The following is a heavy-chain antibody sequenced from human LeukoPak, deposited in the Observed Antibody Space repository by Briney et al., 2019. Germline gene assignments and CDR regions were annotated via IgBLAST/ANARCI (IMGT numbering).Heavy chain of an antibody. CDR1: GGTFSSYA. CDR3: VSGPYDVTYYGVS. J-gene: IGHJ5*02. D-gene: IGHD1-26*01. Sequence: GASVKVSCKASGGTFSSYAISWMRQAPGQALEWMGRIVPIRDVTHYAQKFQGRVTITADTSTGTAYMELNSLTSEDTAVYYCVSGPYDVTYYGVSWGQGTLVTVSS. V-gene: IGHV1-69*04. CDR2: IVPIRDVT.